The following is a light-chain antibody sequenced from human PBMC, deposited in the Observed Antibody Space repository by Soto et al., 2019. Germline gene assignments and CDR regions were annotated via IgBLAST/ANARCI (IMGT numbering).Light chain of an antibody. CDR1: TGAVTSDYY. CDR2: STY. J-gene: IGLJ2*01. Sequence: QAVVTQEPSLTVSLGGTGTLTCASSTGAVTSDYYPNWFQQKPGQAPRALIYSTYHKYSWTPARFSGSLLGGKAVLTLSGVQPDDEAEYHCFLYSDGAMLFGGGTKLTVL. CDR3: FLYSDGAML. V-gene: IGLV7-43*01.